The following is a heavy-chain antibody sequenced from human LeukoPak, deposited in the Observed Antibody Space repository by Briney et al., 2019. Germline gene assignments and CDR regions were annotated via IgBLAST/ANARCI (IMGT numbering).Heavy chain of an antibody. CDR1: GYSISSGYY. D-gene: IGHD1-1*01. J-gene: IGHJ5*02. CDR3: AGRRRGYNWFDP. CDR2: IYYSGST. Sequence: SETLSLTCTVSGYSISSGYYWGWIRQPPGKGLEWIGSIYYSGSTYYNPSLKSRVTISVDASKNQFSLKLSSVTAADTAVYYCAGRRRGYNWFDPWGQGTLVTVSS. V-gene: IGHV4-38-2*02.